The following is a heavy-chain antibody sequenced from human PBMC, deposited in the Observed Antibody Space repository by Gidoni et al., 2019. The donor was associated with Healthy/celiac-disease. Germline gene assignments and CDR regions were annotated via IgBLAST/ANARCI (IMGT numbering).Heavy chain of an antibody. V-gene: IGHV1-69*01. CDR1: GGTFSSTS. D-gene: IGHD2-15*01. Sequence: QVQLVQSGAEVQNPGYSVTVSCKASGGTFSSTSTRWVRQAPGQGLEWLGGIIPIFGTANDAKKFQGRVTSTADESTSTAYMELSSLRSEDTAVYYCARTGYCSGGSCYSSAFDIWGQGTMVTVSS. CDR3: ARTGYCSGGSCYSSAFDI. J-gene: IGHJ3*02. CDR2: IIPIFGTA.